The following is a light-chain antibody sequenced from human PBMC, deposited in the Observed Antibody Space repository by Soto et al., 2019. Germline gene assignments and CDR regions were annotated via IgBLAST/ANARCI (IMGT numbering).Light chain of an antibody. J-gene: IGKJ2*01. V-gene: IGKV3-20*01. CDR1: QSVSSNY. CDR3: QQYGSSSYT. Sequence: DIVLTQSPDTLSLSPGERATLSCRASQSVSSNYLAWYQQKPGQAPRLLIYGASTRATGIPDRFSGSGSGTDFTLTISRLEPEDFAVYYCQQYGSSSYTFGQGTMLEIK. CDR2: GAS.